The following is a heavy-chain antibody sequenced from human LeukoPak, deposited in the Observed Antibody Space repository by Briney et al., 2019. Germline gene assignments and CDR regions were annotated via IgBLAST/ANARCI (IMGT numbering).Heavy chain of an antibody. V-gene: IGHV3-23*01. CDR3: AKTKSPTWAFDI. CDR2: ISGSGGNT. Sequence: GGSLRLSCAVSGFTFSSYAMSWVRQAPGKGLEWVSAISGSGGNTYYADSVKGRSTISRDNSKNTLYLQMNSLRAEDTAVYYCAKTKSPTWAFDIWGQGTMVTVSS. J-gene: IGHJ3*02. CDR1: GFTFSSYA.